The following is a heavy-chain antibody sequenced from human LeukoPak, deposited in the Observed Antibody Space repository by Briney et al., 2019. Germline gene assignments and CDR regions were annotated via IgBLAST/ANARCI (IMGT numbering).Heavy chain of an antibody. D-gene: IGHD4-23*01. CDR2: LKPNSGDT. J-gene: IGHJ4*02. CDR1: GYIFNAYH. Sequence: ASVKVSCKGSGYIFNAYHIHWVRQAPGQGLEYIGWLKPNSGDTYFAQKYQGRVTMTRDTSISTVYMELSSLRSDDTAVYYCARDSGNRRRLGSELDYWGQGTLITVSS. V-gene: IGHV1-2*02. CDR3: ARDSGNRRRLGSELDY.